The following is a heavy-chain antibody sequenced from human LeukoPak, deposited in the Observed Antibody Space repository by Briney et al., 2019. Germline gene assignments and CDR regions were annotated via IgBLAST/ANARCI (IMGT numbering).Heavy chain of an antibody. CDR2: ISYDGSNK. CDR1: GFTFSSYA. CDR3: ARDRLDTAMVKGYYYYYMDV. Sequence: GGSLRLSCAASGFTFSSYAMHWVRQAPGKGLEWVAVISYDGSNKYYADSVKGRFTISRDNSKNTLYLQMNSLRAEDTAVYYCARDRLDTAMVKGYYYYYMDVWGKGTTVTVSS. V-gene: IGHV3-30-3*01. D-gene: IGHD5-18*01. J-gene: IGHJ6*03.